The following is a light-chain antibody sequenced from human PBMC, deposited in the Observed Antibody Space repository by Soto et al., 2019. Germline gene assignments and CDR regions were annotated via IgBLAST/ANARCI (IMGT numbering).Light chain of an antibody. CDR3: QQYGSSYT. CDR1: QSFSSSH. CDR2: GIS. J-gene: IGKJ2*01. V-gene: IGKV3-20*01. Sequence: EIVLTQSPGTLSLSPGERATLSCRASQSFSSSHTAWYQQKPGHAPMLLIYGISNRDTGIPDRVSGSGSGTDFTITIRRLESEDVAGYYCQQYGSSYTLGQGTKLEIK.